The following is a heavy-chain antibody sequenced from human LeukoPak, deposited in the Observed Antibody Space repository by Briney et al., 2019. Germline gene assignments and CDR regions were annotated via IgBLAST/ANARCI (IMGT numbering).Heavy chain of an antibody. CDR1: GITLSNYG. CDR3: AKRGVVIRVILVGFHKEAYYFES. J-gene: IGHJ4*02. Sequence: GGSLRLSCAVSGITLSNYGMSWVRQAPGKGLEWVAGISDSGGSTNYADSVKGRFTISRDNPTNTLYLQMNSLRAEDTAVYFCAKRGVVIRVILVGFHKEAYYFESWGQGALVTVSS. V-gene: IGHV3-23*01. CDR2: ISDSGGST. D-gene: IGHD3/OR15-3a*01.